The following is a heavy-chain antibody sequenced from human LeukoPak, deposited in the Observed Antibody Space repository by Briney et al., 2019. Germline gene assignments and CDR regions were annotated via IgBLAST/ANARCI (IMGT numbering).Heavy chain of an antibody. CDR1: GYTFTSYG. D-gene: IGHD2-2*01. CDR3: ARVGYCSSTSCHKDYYYYYYMDV. CDR2: ISAYNGNT. J-gene: IGHJ6*03. V-gene: IGHV1-18*01. Sequence: GASVKVSCXASGYTFTSYGISWVRQAPGQGLEWMGWISAYNGNTNYAQKLQGRVTMTTDTSTSTAYMELRSLRSDDTAVYYCARVGYCSSTSCHKDYYYYYYMDVWGKGTTVTVSS.